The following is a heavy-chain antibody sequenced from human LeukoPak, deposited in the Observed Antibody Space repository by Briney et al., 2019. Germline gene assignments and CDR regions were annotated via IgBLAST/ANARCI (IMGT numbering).Heavy chain of an antibody. J-gene: IGHJ4*02. V-gene: IGHV1-46*01. CDR3: TSDDYGDF. CDR2: INPSGGST. Sequence: ASVKVSCKASGYTFTNYYMNCVRQAPGQGLEWMGIINPSGGSTRNAQNFQGRVNMTRDTSTSTVYKELSYQRAGDTDVYYCTSDDYGDFWGQGTLVTVSS. CDR1: GYTFTNYY.